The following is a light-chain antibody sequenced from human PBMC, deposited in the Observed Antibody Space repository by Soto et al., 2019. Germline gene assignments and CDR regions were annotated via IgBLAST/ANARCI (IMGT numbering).Light chain of an antibody. V-gene: IGKV3D-20*02. J-gene: IGKJ4*01. Sequence: EIVLTQSPGTLSLSPGERATLSCRASQSLSINSLAWYQQKPGQSPRLLVYGASTRDTGIPDRFRGSGSGTDFALTISSLEPEDFAVYYCLHRSNWPLTFGGGTKVDIK. CDR1: QSLSINS. CDR3: LHRSNWPLT. CDR2: GAS.